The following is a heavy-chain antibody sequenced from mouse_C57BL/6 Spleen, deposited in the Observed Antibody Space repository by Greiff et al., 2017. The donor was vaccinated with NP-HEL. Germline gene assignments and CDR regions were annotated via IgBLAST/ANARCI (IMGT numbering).Heavy chain of an antibody. CDR1: GYAFSSSW. Sequence: VQLQQSGPELVKPGASVKISCKASGYAFSSSWMNWVKQRPGKGLEWIGRIYPGDGDTNYNGKFKGKATLTADKSSSTAYMQLSSLTSEDSAVYFSARSDYYGSSYYWGQGTTLTVSS. D-gene: IGHD1-1*01. V-gene: IGHV1-82*01. J-gene: IGHJ2*01. CDR2: IYPGDGDT. CDR3: ARSDYYGSSYY.